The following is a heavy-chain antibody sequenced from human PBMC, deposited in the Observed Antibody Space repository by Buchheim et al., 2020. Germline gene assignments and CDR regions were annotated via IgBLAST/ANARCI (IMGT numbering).Heavy chain of an antibody. V-gene: IGHV3-23*01. Sequence: EVQLLESGGGLVQPGGSLRLSCAASGFTFSSYALSWVRQAPGKGLEWVSCIRGSDSSTYYAASVTGRFTISRDSSTNTVYLQMNSLRAEDTAVYYCAKEFNNGNYVKYFDYWGQGTL. CDR3: AKEFNNGNYVKYFDY. J-gene: IGHJ4*02. D-gene: IGHD1-7*01. CDR2: IRGSDSST. CDR1: GFTFSSYA.